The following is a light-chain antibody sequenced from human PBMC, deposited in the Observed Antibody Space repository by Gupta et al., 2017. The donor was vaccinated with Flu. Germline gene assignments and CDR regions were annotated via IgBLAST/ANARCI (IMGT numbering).Light chain of an antibody. CDR2: TSD. Sequence: QSGLTQPPSASGTPGQRVTTSGSGSSSNIGSNTVNWYQPLPGTAPILLIYTSDQRPSGVPDRFSGSKSGTSASLAISGLLPEDEADYYCAAWDDSLYGYVFGPGTKVTVL. CDR1: SSNIGSNT. V-gene: IGLV1-44*01. J-gene: IGLJ1*01. CDR3: AAWDDSLYGYV.